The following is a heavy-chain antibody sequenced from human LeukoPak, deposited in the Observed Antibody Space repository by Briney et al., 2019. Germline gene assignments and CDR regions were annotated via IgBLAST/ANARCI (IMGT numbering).Heavy chain of an antibody. CDR1: GFTFGDYA. J-gene: IGHJ3*02. V-gene: IGHV3-49*04. CDR3: PRAHCSGGTCYGNDAFGI. Sequence: GRSLRLSCTASGFTFGDYAMTWVRQAPGKGLEWIGFIRSKTYGGTTEYAASVKGRFTISRDDSKNIAYLQMNSLKTEDTAMYYCPRAHCSGGTCYGNDAFGIWGQGTMVTVSS. D-gene: IGHD2-15*01. CDR2: IRSKTYGGTT.